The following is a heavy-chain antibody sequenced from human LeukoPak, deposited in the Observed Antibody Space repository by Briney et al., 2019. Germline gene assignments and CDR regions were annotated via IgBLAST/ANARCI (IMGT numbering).Heavy chain of an antibody. D-gene: IGHD1-26*01. CDR2: ISGSGGST. Sequence: RAGGSLRLSCAAFGFTFTSYAMSWVRQAPGKGLEWVSAISGSGGSTYYADSVKGRFTISRDNSKNTLYLQMNSLRAEDTAVYYCAKDLFRWVPVERTFDYWGQGTLVTVSS. CDR3: AKDLFRWVPVERTFDY. CDR1: GFTFTSYA. J-gene: IGHJ4*02. V-gene: IGHV3-23*01.